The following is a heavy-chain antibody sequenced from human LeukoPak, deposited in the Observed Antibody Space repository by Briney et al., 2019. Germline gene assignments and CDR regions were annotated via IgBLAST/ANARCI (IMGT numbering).Heavy chain of an antibody. CDR2: IRYDGSNK. CDR1: GFTFSSYG. J-gene: IGHJ4*02. D-gene: IGHD1-26*01. V-gene: IGHV3-30*02. CDR3: ARHYSGSYGHFDY. Sequence: GGSLRLSCAASGFTFSSYGMHWVRQAPGKGLEWVAFIRYDGSNKYYADSVKGRFTISRDNAKNSLYLQMNSLRAEDTAVYYCARHYSGSYGHFDYWGQGTLVTVSS.